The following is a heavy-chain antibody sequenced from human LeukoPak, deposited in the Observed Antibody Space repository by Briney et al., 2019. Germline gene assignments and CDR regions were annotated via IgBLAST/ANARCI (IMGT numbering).Heavy chain of an antibody. Sequence: ASVKVSCKASGYTFTSYAMHWVRQAPGQRLEWMGWINAGNGNTKYSQKFQGRVTITKDTSASTAYMELSSLRSEDTAVYYCARGWELLGWLDYWGQGTLVTVSS. V-gene: IGHV1-3*01. CDR1: GYTFTSYA. CDR3: ARGWELLGWLDY. J-gene: IGHJ4*02. D-gene: IGHD1-26*01. CDR2: INAGNGNT.